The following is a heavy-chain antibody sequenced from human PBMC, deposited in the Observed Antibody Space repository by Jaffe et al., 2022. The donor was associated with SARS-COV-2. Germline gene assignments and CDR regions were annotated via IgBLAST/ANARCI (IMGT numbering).Heavy chain of an antibody. CDR1: GFTFDDYA. D-gene: IGHD6-19*01. J-gene: IGHJ4*02. V-gene: IGHV3-9*01. CDR3: AKGRFLVAGTGSYFDY. Sequence: EVQLVESGGGLVQPGRSLRLSCAASGFTFDDYAMHWVRQAPGKGLEWVSGISWNSGSIGYADSVKGRFTISRDNAKNSLYLQMNSLRAEDTALYYCAKGRFLVAGTGSYFDYWGQGTLVTVSS. CDR2: ISWNSGSI.